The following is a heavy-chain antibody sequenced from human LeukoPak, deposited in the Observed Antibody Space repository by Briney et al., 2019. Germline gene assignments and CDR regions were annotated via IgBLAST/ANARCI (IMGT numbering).Heavy chain of an antibody. V-gene: IGHV1-18*01. Sequence: PGASAKVSCKASGYTFTNYGINWVRQAPGQGLEWMGWISTYIGNTNYAQKLQGRVTMTTDTSTSTAYMELRSLRSDDTAVYYCARVRDYGGNSDAFDIWGQGTMVTVSS. J-gene: IGHJ3*02. CDR3: ARVRDYGGNSDAFDI. CDR1: GYTFTNYG. D-gene: IGHD4-23*01. CDR2: ISTYIGNT.